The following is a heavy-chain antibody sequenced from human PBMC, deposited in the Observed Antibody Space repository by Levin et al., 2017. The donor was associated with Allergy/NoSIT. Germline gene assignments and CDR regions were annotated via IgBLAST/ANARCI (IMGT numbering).Heavy chain of an antibody. CDR2: VSFDGVND. J-gene: IGHJ6*02. CDR3: ARSQFIVFFTGAIGGGGMGV. CDR1: GFTFSSNG. Sequence: SGGSLRLSCAASGFTFSSNGMHWVRQAPGKGLEWVSSVSFDGVNDFYADSVKGRFTISRDNSKNTLYLQMNSLRPEDTAIYYCARSQFIVFFTGAIGGGGMGVWGQGTTVTVSS. V-gene: IGHV3-30*03. D-gene: IGHD3-16*01.